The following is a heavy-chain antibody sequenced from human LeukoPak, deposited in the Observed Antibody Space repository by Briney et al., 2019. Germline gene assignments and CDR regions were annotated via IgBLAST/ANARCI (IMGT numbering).Heavy chain of an antibody. CDR3: AKSRGAHLGSFDV. Sequence: PGGSLRLSCAASGFSFSTYAMSWVRQAPGKGLEWVSGISSSGSTTYYADSVKGRFTISRDNSKPTLYLQMNTLRAEDTAVYYCAKSRGAHLGSFDVWGQGTMVTVSS. D-gene: IGHD5-24*01. CDR1: GFSFSTYA. CDR2: ISSSGSTT. J-gene: IGHJ3*01. V-gene: IGHV3-23*01.